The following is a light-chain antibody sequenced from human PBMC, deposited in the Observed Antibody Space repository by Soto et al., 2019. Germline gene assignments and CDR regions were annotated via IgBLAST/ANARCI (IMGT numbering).Light chain of an antibody. CDR1: QSISSS. CDR3: IRSFYTLRT. J-gene: IGKJ1*01. V-gene: IGKV1-39*01. CDR2: AAY. Sequence: GEKLAPTSRSSQSISSSLAWYQQKPGKAPKLLIYAAYSLQSGVPSRFSGSGSGTDFTLTIASLQPEDFATYDGIRSFYTLRTFGQGSEV.